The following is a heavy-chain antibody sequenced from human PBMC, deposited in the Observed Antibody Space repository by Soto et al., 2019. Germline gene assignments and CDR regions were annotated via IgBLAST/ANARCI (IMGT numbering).Heavy chain of an antibody. V-gene: IGHV4-4*07. D-gene: IGHD5-12*01. CDR3: AREGSYSAYNFAHGIQLWSFDF. CDR1: GGSINTFY. CDR2: IFSSGNT. J-gene: IGHJ4*02. Sequence: PSETLCLTCTVSGGSINTFYCSWVRQPAGKGLGWIGRIFSSGNTSFNPSLESRVAMSVDTSKNHFSLNLSSVTAADMAVYYCAREGSYSAYNFAHGIQLWSFDFWGQGALVTVSS.